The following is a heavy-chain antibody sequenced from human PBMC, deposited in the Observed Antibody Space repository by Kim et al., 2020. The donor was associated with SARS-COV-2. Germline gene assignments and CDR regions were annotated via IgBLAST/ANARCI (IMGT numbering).Heavy chain of an antibody. J-gene: IGHJ4*02. CDR2: RTI. V-gene: IGHV3-11*01. D-gene: IGHD6-13*01. CDR3: ARDRYSSRD. Sequence: RTIYYADSAKGRFTISRDNAKNSRYLQMNSLRAEDTAVYYCARDRYSSRDWGQGTLVTVSS.